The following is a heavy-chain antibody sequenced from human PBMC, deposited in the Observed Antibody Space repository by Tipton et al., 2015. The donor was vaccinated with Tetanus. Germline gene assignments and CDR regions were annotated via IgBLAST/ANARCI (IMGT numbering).Heavy chain of an antibody. CDR3: ARDQGGGRVVRLNWFDP. D-gene: IGHD6-6*01. J-gene: IGHJ5*02. CDR2: IYHSGSA. Sequence: TLSLTCSVSGVSMSSDDYYWSWIRQSPGKGLEWIGYIYHSGSAYYKPSLKSRATISVDTSKNKFSLNLTSVTAADTAVYYCARDQGGGRVVRLNWFDPWGQGTLVTVSS. V-gene: IGHV4-30-4*01. CDR1: GVSMSSDDYY.